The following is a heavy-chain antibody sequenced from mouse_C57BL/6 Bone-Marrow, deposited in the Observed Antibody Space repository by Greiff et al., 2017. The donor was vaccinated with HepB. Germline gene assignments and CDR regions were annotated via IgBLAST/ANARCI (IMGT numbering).Heavy chain of an antibody. J-gene: IGHJ1*03. CDR3: ARCCYDSYV. CDR1: GYTFTDYY. V-gene: IGHV1-26*01. CDR2: INPNNGGT. Sequence: VQLQQSGPELVKPGASVKISCKASGYTFTDYYMNWVKQSHGKSLEWIGDINPNNGGTSYNQKFKGKATLTVDKSSSTAYMELRSLTSEDSAVYYCARCCYDSYVWGTGTTVTVSS. D-gene: IGHD2-4*01.